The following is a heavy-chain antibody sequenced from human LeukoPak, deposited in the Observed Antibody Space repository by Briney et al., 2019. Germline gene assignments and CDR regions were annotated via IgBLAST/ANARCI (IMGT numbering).Heavy chain of an antibody. D-gene: IGHD3-10*01. CDR2: INPSGSST. Sequence: ASVKVSCKASGDTFTNYYIHWVRQAPGQGLEWMGIINPSGSSTSYAQKFQGRVTMTRDTSTSTVNMELSNLRSEDTAVYYCAREGFYGRELFPAFDYWGQGTLVTVAS. CDR3: AREGFYGRELFPAFDY. J-gene: IGHJ4*02. CDR1: GDTFTNYY. V-gene: IGHV1-46*01.